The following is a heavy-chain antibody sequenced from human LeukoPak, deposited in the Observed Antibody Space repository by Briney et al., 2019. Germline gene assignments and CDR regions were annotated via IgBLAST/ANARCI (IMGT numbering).Heavy chain of an antibody. J-gene: IGHJ4*02. V-gene: IGHV3-48*01. CDR3: AKDKPSDILTGYSYFDY. CDR1: GFTFSSYS. CDR2: ISSDSSTI. Sequence: GGSLRLSCAASGFTFSSYSMNWVRQAPGKGLEWVSYISSDSSTIYYADSVKGRFTISRDNAKNSLYLQMSSLGAEDTAVYYCAKDKPSDILTGYSYFDYWGQGTLVTVSS. D-gene: IGHD3-9*01.